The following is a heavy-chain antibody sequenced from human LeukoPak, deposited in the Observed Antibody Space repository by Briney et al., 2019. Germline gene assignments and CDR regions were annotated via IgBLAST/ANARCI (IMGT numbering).Heavy chain of an antibody. V-gene: IGHV3-74*01. D-gene: IGHD6-6*01. CDR1: GFTFSSYW. CDR3: ARMWAYSSFSDYGMDV. Sequence: PGGSLRLSCAASGFTFSSYWMHWVRQAPGKGLVWVSRINSDGSSTSYADSVKGRFTISRDNAKNTLYLQMNSLRAEDTAVYYCARMWAYSSFSDYGMDVWGQGTTVTVSS. J-gene: IGHJ6*02. CDR2: INSDGSST.